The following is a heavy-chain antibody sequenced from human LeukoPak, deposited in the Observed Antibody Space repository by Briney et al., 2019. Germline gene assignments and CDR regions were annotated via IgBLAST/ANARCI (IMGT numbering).Heavy chain of an antibody. CDR1: GGSFSGYY. V-gene: IGHV4-34*01. CDR3: AGHHPRNTVDF. CDR2: INHSGST. D-gene: IGHD2/OR15-2a*01. J-gene: IGHJ4*02. Sequence: PSETLSPTCAVYGGSFSGYYWSWIRQPPGKGLEWIGEINHSGSTNYNPSLKSRVTISVDTSKNQFSLKLSSVTAADTAVYYCAGHHPRNTVDFWGQGTLVTVSS.